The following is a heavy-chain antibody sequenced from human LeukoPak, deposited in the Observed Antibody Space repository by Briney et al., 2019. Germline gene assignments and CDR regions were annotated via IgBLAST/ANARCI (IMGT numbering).Heavy chain of an antibody. CDR1: GFTFRSYW. CDR3: ARWVRAFGI. CDR2: IKYDGSDK. Sequence: GGSLRLSCAASGFTFRSYWMTWVRQAPGKGLEWVANIKYDGSDKYYVDSVKGRFTISRDNTKNSLYLQMNSLRAEDTAVYYCARWVRAFGIWGQGTMVTVSS. V-gene: IGHV3-7*01. D-gene: IGHD3-22*01. J-gene: IGHJ3*02.